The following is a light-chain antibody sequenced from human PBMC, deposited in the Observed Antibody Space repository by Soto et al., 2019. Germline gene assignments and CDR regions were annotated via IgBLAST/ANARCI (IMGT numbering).Light chain of an antibody. CDR1: QSFSSW. CDR2: KAS. CDR3: LQYNSYPWT. V-gene: IGKV1-5*03. J-gene: IGKJ1*01. Sequence: EIQLTQAPSTLSASVGDRVTITCRASQSFSSWLAWYQQKPGRAPNLLIYKASSLGSGVPPRFSGSESGTEFTLTISSLHPDDFASYYCLQYNSYPWTFGQGTKVDIK.